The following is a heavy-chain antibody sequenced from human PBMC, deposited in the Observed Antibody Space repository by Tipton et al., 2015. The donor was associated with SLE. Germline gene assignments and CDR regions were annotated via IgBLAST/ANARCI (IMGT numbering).Heavy chain of an antibody. CDR1: GDSISSGGYY. CDR3: ARGGPNWGYYFYFDY. D-gene: IGHD7-27*01. Sequence: TLSLTCTVSGDSISSGGYYWGWIRQSPGKGLEWIGSIYHSGSTYYNPSLKSRVTISVDTSKNQFSLKLSSVTAADTAVYYCARGGPNWGYYFYFDYWGQGTLVTVSS. J-gene: IGHJ4*02. CDR2: IYHSGST. V-gene: IGHV4-39*07.